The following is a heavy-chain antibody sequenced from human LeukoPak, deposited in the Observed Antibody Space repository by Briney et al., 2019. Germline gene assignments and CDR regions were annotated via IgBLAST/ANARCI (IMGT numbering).Heavy chain of an antibody. CDR3: ARNSGWFRFDY. V-gene: IGHV3-7*03. CDR2: IKEDGSDK. J-gene: IGHJ4*02. CDR1: GFTFSNYW. D-gene: IGHD6-19*01. Sequence: GGSLRLSCAASGFTFSNYWMDWVRQSPGKGLEWVANIKEDGSDKYYVDSVRGRFTISRDNAKNSLYLQMNSLRAEDTAVYYCARNSGWFRFDYWGQGTLVTVSS.